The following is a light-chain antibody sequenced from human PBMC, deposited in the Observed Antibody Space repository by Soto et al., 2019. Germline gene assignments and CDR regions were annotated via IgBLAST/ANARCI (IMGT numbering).Light chain of an antibody. V-gene: IGLV1-47*01. CDR2: RNN. CDR3: AAWDDSLSGVV. Sequence: QSVLTQPPSASGTPGQRVAISCSGSISNIGSNYVYWYQQLPGTAPKVLNYRNNLRPSGVPDRFSGSKSGTSASLAISGLRSEDEADYYCAAWDDSLSGVVFGGGTKLTVL. J-gene: IGLJ2*01. CDR1: ISNIGSNY.